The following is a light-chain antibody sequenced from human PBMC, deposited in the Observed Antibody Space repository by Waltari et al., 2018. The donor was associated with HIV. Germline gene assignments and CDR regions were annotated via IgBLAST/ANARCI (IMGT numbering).Light chain of an antibody. CDR3: LLYYAGGRV. CDR1: PGEATTTYY. V-gene: IGLV7-43*01. Sequence: QTVVTQEPSLTVSPGGTVTPPCASNPGEATTTYYPNWFQQKPGQAPRALIHSTTQKHSWTPARFSASLLGGKAALTLSGVQPEDEADYYCLLYYAGGRVFGGGTKLTVL. J-gene: IGLJ3*02. CDR2: STT.